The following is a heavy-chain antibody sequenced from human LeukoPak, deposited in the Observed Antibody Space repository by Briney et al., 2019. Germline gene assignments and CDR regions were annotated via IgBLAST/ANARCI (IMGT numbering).Heavy chain of an antibody. J-gene: IGHJ4*02. CDR2: INPNSGGT. Sequence: ASVKVFCKTSGFTFTGYYIHWVRQAPGQGLEWMGWINPNSGGTNYAQKFQGRVTMTRDTSISTAYMELSRLRSDDTAVYYCARDHGSGSYNYFDYWGQGTLVTVSS. CDR1: GFTFTGYY. V-gene: IGHV1-2*02. D-gene: IGHD3-10*01. CDR3: ARDHGSGSYNYFDY.